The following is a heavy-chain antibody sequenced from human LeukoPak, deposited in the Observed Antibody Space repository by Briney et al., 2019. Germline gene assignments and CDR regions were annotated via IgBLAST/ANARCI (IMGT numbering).Heavy chain of an antibody. J-gene: IGHJ4*02. Sequence: GGSLRLSCAASGFTLNNFAMTWVRQAPGKGLEWVSGILTSGATYYAESVKNRSTISRDSSQNTMYLQVNSLRAEDTAVYYCARVAVRWESGSYAYWGQGTLVTVSS. CDR3: ARVAVRWESGSYAY. CDR2: ILTSGAT. D-gene: IGHD1-26*01. CDR1: GFTLNNFA. V-gene: IGHV3-23*01.